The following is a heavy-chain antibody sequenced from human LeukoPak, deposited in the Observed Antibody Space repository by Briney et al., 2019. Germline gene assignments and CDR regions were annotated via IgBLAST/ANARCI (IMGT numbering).Heavy chain of an antibody. CDR2: VYYSGST. Sequence: PSETLSLTCTVSGGSVRSGSDYWSWIRQSPGKGLEWIGYVYYSGSTNYNPSLKSRVTISVDTSKNQFSLKLSSVTAADTAVYHCARDSRTTTAFDIWGQGTMVTVSS. D-gene: IGHD1-1*01. CDR3: ARDSRTTTAFDI. V-gene: IGHV4-61*01. J-gene: IGHJ3*02. CDR1: GGSVRSGSDY.